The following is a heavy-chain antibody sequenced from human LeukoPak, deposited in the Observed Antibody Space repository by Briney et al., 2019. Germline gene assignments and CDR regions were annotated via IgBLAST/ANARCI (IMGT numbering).Heavy chain of an antibody. V-gene: IGHV3-30-3*01. CDR3: ARDRRPYSSSRCFDY. D-gene: IGHD6-13*01. Sequence: GGSLRLSCAASGFTFSSYAMHWVRQAPGKGLEWVAGISYDGSNKYYADSVKGRFTISRDNSKNTLYLQMNSLRAEDTAVYYCARDRRPYSSSRCFDYWGQGTLVTVSS. CDR1: GFTFSSYA. J-gene: IGHJ4*02. CDR2: ISYDGSNK.